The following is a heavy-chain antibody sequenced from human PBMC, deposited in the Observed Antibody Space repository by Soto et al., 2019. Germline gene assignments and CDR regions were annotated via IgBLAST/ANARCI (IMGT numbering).Heavy chain of an antibody. CDR2: IYYSGST. CDR1: GGSISSYY. Sequence: PSETLSLTCTVSGGSISSYYWSWIRQPPGKGLEWIGYIYYSGSTNYNPSLKSRVTISVDTSKNQFSLKLSSVTAADTAVYYCAREHCSSTSCYTNWFDPWGQGTLVTV. J-gene: IGHJ5*02. D-gene: IGHD2-2*02. CDR3: AREHCSSTSCYTNWFDP. V-gene: IGHV4-59*01.